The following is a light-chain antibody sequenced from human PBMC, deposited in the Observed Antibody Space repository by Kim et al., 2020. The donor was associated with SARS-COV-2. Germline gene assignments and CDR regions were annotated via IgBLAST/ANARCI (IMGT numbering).Light chain of an antibody. CDR1: SSDVGSYKD. CDR3: SSYTSSSLWV. Sequence: GQSITMSYAGTSSDVGSYKDVSWYKRQPGKAPKRVIYVVSKRPSGVSSRLSGSKSGNTASLTISGLQAEDEADYYCSSYTSSSLWVFGGGTQLTVL. J-gene: IGLJ3*02. V-gene: IGLV2-14*01. CDR2: VVS.